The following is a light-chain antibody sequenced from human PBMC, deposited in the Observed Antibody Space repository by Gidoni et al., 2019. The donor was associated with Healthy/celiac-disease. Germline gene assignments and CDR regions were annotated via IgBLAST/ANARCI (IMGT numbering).Light chain of an antibody. V-gene: IGKV1-5*03. Sequence: DIQMTQSPSTLSASVGDRVTITCRASQSISSWLAGYQQKPGNAPKLLIYKASSLESGVPSRFSGSGSGTEFTLTISSLQPDDFATYYCQQYNSYPWTFXXXTKVEIK. CDR2: KAS. J-gene: IGKJ1*01. CDR3: QQYNSYPWT. CDR1: QSISSW.